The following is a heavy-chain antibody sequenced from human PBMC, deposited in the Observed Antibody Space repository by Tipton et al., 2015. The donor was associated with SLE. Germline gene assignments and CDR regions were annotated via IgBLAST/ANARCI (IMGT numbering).Heavy chain of an antibody. J-gene: IGHJ6*04. CDR1: GGSFSGYY. V-gene: IGHV4-34*01. Sequence: TLSLTCAVYGGSFSGYYWSWIRQPPGKGLEWIGEINHSGSTNYNPSLKSRVTISVDTSKNQFSLKLSSVTAADTAVYYCARDRVGLWFRTNYYYYYGMDVWVSGTTVTVSS. D-gene: IGHD3-10*01. CDR2: INHSGST. CDR3: ARDRVGLWFRTNYYYYYGMDV.